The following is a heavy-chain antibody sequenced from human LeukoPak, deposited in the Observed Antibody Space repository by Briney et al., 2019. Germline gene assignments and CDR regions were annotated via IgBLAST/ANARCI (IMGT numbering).Heavy chain of an antibody. V-gene: IGHV3-11*04. Sequence: GGSLRLSCAASGFTFSDYYMSWIRQTPGKGLEWVSYISSSGSTIYYADSVKGRFTISRDNAKNSLYLQMNSLRAEDTAVYYCAKVYYDSSGYIFDYWGQGTLVTVSS. CDR1: GFTFSDYY. J-gene: IGHJ4*02. D-gene: IGHD3-22*01. CDR3: AKVYYDSSGYIFDY. CDR2: ISSSGSTI.